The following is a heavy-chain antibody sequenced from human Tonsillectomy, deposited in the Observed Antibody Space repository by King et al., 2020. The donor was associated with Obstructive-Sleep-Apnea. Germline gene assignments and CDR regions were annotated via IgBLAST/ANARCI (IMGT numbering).Heavy chain of an antibody. J-gene: IGHJ6*02. D-gene: IGHD3-10*01. CDR2: ISYDGSYK. V-gene: IGHV3-30*04. Sequence: VQLVQSGGGVVQPGRSLRLSCAASGFTFSSYAMHWVRQAAGKGLEWVAVISYDGSYKYYADSEKGRFTISRDNSKNTLYLQMNSLRAEDTAVYYCARQSGVLYYDYGMDVWGQGTTVTVSS. CDR3: ARQSGVLYYDYGMDV. CDR1: GFTFSSYA.